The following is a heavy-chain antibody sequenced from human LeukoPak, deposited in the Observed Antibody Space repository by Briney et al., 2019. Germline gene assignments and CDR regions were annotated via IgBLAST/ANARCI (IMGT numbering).Heavy chain of an antibody. CDR1: GYDFSTSW. V-gene: IGHV5-51*01. D-gene: IGHD6-13*01. CDR2: IYPADSDT. CDR3: ARLVVATGTRYFDY. Sequence: GESLKISCKASGYDFSTSWIGWVRQMPGKGLEWMGIIYPADSDTRYGPSFQGQVTISADKSISTAYLQWSSLKAADTAMYYCARLVVATGTRYFDYWGQGTLVIVSS. J-gene: IGHJ4*02.